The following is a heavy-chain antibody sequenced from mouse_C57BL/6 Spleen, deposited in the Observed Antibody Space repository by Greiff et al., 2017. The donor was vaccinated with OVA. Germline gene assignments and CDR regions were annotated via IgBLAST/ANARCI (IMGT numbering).Heavy chain of an antibody. CDR1: GFTFSSYA. D-gene: IGHD2-2*01. Sequence: VQLKESGGGLVKPGASLKLSCAASGFTFSSYAMSWVRQTPEKRLEWVATISDGGSYTYYPDNVKGRFTISRDNAKNNLYLQMSHLKSEDTAMYYCARAAVKGYFGVWGTGTTVTVSA. J-gene: IGHJ1*03. CDR3: ARAAVKGYFGV. V-gene: IGHV5-4*01. CDR2: ISDGGSYT.